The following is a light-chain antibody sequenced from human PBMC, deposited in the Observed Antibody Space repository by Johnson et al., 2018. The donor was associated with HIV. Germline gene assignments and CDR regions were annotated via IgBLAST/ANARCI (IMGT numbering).Light chain of an antibody. CDR3: GTWDSSLSAYV. CDR1: SSNIGNKY. CDR2: ENN. J-gene: IGLJ1*01. Sequence: HSVLTQPPSVSAAPGQKVTISCSWSSSNIGNKYVSWFQHLPGTAPKLLIYENNKRPSGIPDRFSASKSGTSATLGITGLQTRDEADYYCGTWDSSLSAYVFGTWTKVTVL. V-gene: IGLV1-51*02.